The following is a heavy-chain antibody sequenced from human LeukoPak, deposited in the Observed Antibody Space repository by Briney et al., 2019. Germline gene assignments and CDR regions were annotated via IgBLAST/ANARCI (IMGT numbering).Heavy chain of an antibody. J-gene: IGHJ4*02. D-gene: IGHD1-26*01. CDR1: GGSISGYY. Sequence: SETLSLTCTVSGGSISGYYWSWIRQPPGKGLEWIGYIYTSGSTNYNPSLKSRVTISVDTSKNQFSLKLTSVTAADTAVYYCARLYGRYSGENDCWGQGTLVTVSS. V-gene: IGHV4-4*09. CDR2: IYTSGST. CDR3: ARLYGRYSGENDC.